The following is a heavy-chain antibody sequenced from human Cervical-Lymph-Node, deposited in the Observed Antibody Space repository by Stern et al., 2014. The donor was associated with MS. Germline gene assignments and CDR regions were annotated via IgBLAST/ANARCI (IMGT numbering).Heavy chain of an antibody. D-gene: IGHD3-22*01. CDR1: GGTFSTSG. V-gene: IGHV1-69*01. J-gene: IGHJ4*02. Sequence: VQLVQSGAEVKKPGSSVKVSCKASGGTFSTSGISWVRQAPGQGLEWMGGIIPIFGTANYAQKFQGRVQITADVSTNTAYMDLSSLRSEDTAVYYCTREFNFDSSGFYFYYWGQGTLVTVSS. CDR3: TREFNFDSSGFYFYY. CDR2: IIPIFGTA.